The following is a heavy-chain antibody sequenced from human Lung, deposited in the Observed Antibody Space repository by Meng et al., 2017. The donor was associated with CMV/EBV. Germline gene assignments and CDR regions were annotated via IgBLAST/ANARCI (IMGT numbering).Heavy chain of an antibody. V-gene: IGHV3-30*04. CDR2: ISYDGSSQ. D-gene: IGHD2-2*01. CDR3: ASSPFTSWYRFDP. Sequence: QLHLVESGGALLQPGNSLRLSCVASGFIFSDDAMHWVRHAPGKGLEWVAVISYDGSSQFYADSVKGRFTISRDNSKNSLYLQMSTLRPEDTSVYYCASSPFTSWYRFDPWGQGTLVTVSS. CDR1: GFIFSDDA. J-gene: IGHJ5*02.